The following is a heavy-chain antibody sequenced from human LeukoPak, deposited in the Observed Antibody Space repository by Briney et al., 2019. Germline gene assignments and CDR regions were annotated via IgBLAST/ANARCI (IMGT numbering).Heavy chain of an antibody. CDR2: ISPSGDIK. D-gene: IGHD3-22*01. CDR3: ARDHRYDSSGYFSNYFDY. V-gene: IGHV3-21*01. CDR1: GFTFSRHG. Sequence: GGSLRLSCVASGFTFSRHGMNWVRQAPGKGLEWVSGISPSGDIKYYVDSVKGRFTISRDNAKNSLYLQMNSLRAEDTAVYYCARDHRYDSSGYFSNYFDYWGQGTLVTVSS. J-gene: IGHJ4*02.